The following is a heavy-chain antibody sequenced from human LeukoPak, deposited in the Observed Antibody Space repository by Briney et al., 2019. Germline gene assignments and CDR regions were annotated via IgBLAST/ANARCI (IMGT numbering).Heavy chain of an antibody. CDR3: ARDLLRIAVAGPLGDY. CDR2: INPNSGGT. Sequence: ASVKVSCKASGYTFTGYYIHWVRQAPGQGLEWMGWINPNSGGTNYAQKFQGRVTMTRDTSISTAYMELSSLRSDDTAVYYCARDLLRIAVAGPLGDYWGQGTLVTVSS. J-gene: IGHJ4*02. D-gene: IGHD6-19*01. CDR1: GYTFTGYY. V-gene: IGHV1-2*02.